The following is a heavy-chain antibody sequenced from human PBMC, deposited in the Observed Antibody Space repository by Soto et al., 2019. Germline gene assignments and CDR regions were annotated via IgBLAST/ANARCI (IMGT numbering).Heavy chain of an antibody. D-gene: IGHD5-18*01. Sequence: GGSLRLSCAASGFTFSSYGMHWVRQAPGKGLEWVAVISYDGSNKYYADSVKGRFTISRDNSNNTLYLQMNSLRAEDTAVYYFAKDQVQLLLGRVYYYYYYGMDVWGPGTTVTVSS. CDR3: AKDQVQLLLGRVYYYYYYGMDV. CDR1: GFTFSSYG. CDR2: ISYDGSNK. J-gene: IGHJ6*02. V-gene: IGHV3-30*18.